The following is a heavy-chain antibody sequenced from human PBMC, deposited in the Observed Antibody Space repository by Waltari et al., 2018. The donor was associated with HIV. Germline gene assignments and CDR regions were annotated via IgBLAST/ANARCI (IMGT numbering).Heavy chain of an antibody. V-gene: IGHV3-7*01. CDR2: IKDDGTEA. Sequence: EVILVESGGGLAQPGGSLRLSCAASGFTFSNTWMSWVRQAPGKGLEGVANIKDDGTEAYYLDSVKGRFTISRDNAKDSLSLQMNSLRAEDTAVYYCARGTPLYGLDVWGQGTTVTASS. D-gene: IGHD2-15*01. J-gene: IGHJ6*02. CDR3: ARGTPLYGLDV. CDR1: GFTFSNTW.